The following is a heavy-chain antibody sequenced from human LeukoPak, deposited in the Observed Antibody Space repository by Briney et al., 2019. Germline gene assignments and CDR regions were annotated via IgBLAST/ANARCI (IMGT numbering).Heavy chain of an antibody. CDR2: ISWNSGSI. Sequence: GGSLRLSCAASGFTFDDYAMHWVRQAPGKGLEWVSGISWNSGSIGYADSVKGRFTISRDNAKNSLYLQMNSLRADDTAVYYCASERPQLIEAVAGPCLVDWGQGTLVTVSS. J-gene: IGHJ4*02. D-gene: IGHD6-19*01. CDR1: GFTFDDYA. V-gene: IGHV3-9*01. CDR3: ASERPQLIEAVAGPCLVD.